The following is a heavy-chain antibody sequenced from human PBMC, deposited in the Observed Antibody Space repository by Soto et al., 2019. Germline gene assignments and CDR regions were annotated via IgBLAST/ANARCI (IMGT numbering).Heavy chain of an antibody. CDR3: ATLPAAMYFYGSDV. V-gene: IGHV4-39*01. J-gene: IGHJ6*02. Sequence: QLQLRESGPGLVKPSETLSLTCSVSGGSVSISTYYWAWVRQTPGKGLEWLGSILHSGSTYYNPSLMSRLTLSVDTSEDQFSLNLSSGTATDTGVYYCATLPAAMYFYGSDVWGPGTTVTVSS. CDR2: ILHSGST. D-gene: IGHD2-2*01. CDR1: GGSVSISTYY.